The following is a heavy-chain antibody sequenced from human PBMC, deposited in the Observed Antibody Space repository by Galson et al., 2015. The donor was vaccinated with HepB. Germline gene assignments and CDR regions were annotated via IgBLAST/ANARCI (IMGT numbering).Heavy chain of an antibody. Sequence: SETLSLTCSVSHGSINNYYWSWIRQSPGKRPEWIGYIRYTGDTTYNPSLGYRVGMSVDTSINQVSLWLTSMTAADTAVYYCARHPGRGSVGYAFDLWGQGTLVTVSA. CDR1: HGSINNYY. D-gene: IGHD5-12*01. CDR3: ARHPGRGSVGYAFDL. J-gene: IGHJ4*02. V-gene: IGHV4-59*08. CDR2: IRYTGDT.